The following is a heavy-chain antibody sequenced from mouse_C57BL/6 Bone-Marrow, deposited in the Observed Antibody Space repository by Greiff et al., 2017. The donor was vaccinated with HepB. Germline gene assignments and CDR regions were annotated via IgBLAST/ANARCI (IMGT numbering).Heavy chain of an antibody. Sequence: QVQLQQSGAELVRPGTSVKVSCKASGYAFTNYLIEWVKQRPGQGLEWIGVINPGSGGTNYNEKFKGKATLTADKSSSTAYMQLSSLTSEDSAVYFCARGEYYGSSLDYWGQGTTLTVSS. D-gene: IGHD1-1*01. V-gene: IGHV1-54*01. J-gene: IGHJ2*01. CDR3: ARGEYYGSSLDY. CDR2: INPGSGGT. CDR1: GYAFTNYL.